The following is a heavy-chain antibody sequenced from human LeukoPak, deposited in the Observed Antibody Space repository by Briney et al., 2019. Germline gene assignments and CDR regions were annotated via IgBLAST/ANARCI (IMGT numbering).Heavy chain of an antibody. D-gene: IGHD6-19*01. CDR2: INWNGGST. Sequence: GGSLRLSCAASGFTFDDYGMSWVRQAPGKGLEWVSGINWNGGSTGYADSVKGRFTISRDNAKNSLYLQMNSLRAEDTAVYYCAAGYSSAHAQPWGQGTLVTVSS. CDR1: GFTFDDYG. CDR3: AAGYSSAHAQP. V-gene: IGHV3-20*04. J-gene: IGHJ5*02.